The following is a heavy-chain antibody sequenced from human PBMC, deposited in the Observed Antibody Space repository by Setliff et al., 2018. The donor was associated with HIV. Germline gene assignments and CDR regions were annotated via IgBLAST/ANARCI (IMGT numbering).Heavy chain of an antibody. CDR1: AGSISSYY. D-gene: IGHD6-19*01. CDR3: ARASSGWYPYYYYYYMDV. J-gene: IGHJ6*03. V-gene: IGHV4-59*01. Sequence: SETLSLTCTVSAGSISSYYWSLIRQPPGKGLECIEYIYYSGNTNCSPSLKSRVTIPVDTSKTQFSLQLTSVTAADTALYYCARASSGWYPYYYYYYMDVWGKGTTVTVSS. CDR2: IYYSGNT.